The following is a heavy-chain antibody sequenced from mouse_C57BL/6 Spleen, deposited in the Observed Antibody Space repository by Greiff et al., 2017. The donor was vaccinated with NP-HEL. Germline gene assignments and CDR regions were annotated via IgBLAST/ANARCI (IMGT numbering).Heavy chain of an antibody. D-gene: IGHD2-5*01. CDR3: ARSYSNYDAMDY. CDR1: GFTFTSYC. Sequence: QVQLQQPVAELVMPGASVKLSCTASGFTFTSYCMHWVKQRPGQGLEWIGAIDPSTGYTNSNQKFKGKSTLTVDKSSSTAYMQLSSLTSEESAVYYCARSYSNYDAMDYWGKGTSVTVSS. V-gene: IGHV1-69*01. CDR2: IDPSTGYT. J-gene: IGHJ4*01.